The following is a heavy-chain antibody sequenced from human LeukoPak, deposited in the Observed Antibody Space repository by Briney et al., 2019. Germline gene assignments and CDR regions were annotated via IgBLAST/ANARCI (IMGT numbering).Heavy chain of an antibody. Sequence: TDTLSLTCAVYGGSFSGYYWSWIRQPPGKGLEWIGEINHSGSTNYNPSLKSRVTISVDTSKNQFSLKLSSVTAADTAVYYCARGRYDYVWGSYRYTRQYYFDYWGQGTLVTVSS. CDR1: GGSFSGYY. V-gene: IGHV4-34*01. CDR3: ARGRYDYVWGSYRYTRQYYFDY. D-gene: IGHD3-16*02. J-gene: IGHJ4*02. CDR2: INHSGST.